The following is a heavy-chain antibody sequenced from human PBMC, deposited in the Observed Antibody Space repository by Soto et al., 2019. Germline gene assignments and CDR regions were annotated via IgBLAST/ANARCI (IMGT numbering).Heavy chain of an antibody. CDR2: IYYSGST. Sequence: PSETLSLTCTVSGGSISSGGYYWSWIRQHPGKGLEWIGYIYYSGSTYYNPSLKSRVTISVDTSKNQSSLKLSSVTAADTAVYYCARAREDYVWGSYRESVYYFDYWGQGTLVTVSS. D-gene: IGHD3-16*02. CDR3: ARAREDYVWGSYRESVYYFDY. J-gene: IGHJ4*02. V-gene: IGHV4-31*03. CDR1: GGSISSGGYY.